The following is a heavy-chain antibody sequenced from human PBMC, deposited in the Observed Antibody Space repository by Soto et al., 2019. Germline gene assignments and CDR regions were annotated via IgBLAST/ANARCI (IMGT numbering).Heavy chain of an antibody. V-gene: IGHV1-69*13. CDR3: ARDGSHAAAGINPLDY. D-gene: IGHD6-13*01. CDR2: IIPIFGTA. J-gene: IGHJ4*02. Sequence: SVKVSCKASGGTFSSYAISWVRQAPGQGLEWMGGIIPIFGTANYAQKFQGRVTITADESTSTAYMELSSLRSEDTAVYYCARDGSHAAAGINPLDYWGQGTLVTVSS. CDR1: GGTFSSYA.